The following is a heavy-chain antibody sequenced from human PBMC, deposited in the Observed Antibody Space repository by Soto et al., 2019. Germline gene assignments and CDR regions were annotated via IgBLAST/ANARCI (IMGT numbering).Heavy chain of an antibody. V-gene: IGHV1-8*01. CDR1: GYTFTSYD. J-gene: IGHJ6*02. Sequence: QVQLVQSGAEVKKPGASVKVSCKASGYTFTSYDINWVRQATGQGLEWMGWMNPNSGNTGYAQKFQGRVTMTRNTSIRTAYMELSSLRSEDTAVYYCASGYSYGYGSRLYYGMDVWGQGTTVTVSS. CDR2: MNPNSGNT. CDR3: ASGYSYGYGSRLYYGMDV. D-gene: IGHD5-18*01.